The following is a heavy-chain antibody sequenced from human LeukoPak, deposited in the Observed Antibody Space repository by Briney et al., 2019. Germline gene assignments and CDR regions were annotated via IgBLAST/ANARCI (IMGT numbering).Heavy chain of an antibody. J-gene: IGHJ5*02. Sequence: PGASVKVSCKASAYTFTSYAISWMRQAPGQGLEWMGWISVYNGNTNYAQKLQGRVTMTTDTSTNTAYMELRSLRFDDTAVYYCARDLAGIVGVTAWFDPWGQGTLVTVSS. CDR2: ISVYNGNT. CDR1: AYTFTSYA. V-gene: IGHV1-18*01. CDR3: ARDLAGIVGVTAWFDP. D-gene: IGHD1-26*01.